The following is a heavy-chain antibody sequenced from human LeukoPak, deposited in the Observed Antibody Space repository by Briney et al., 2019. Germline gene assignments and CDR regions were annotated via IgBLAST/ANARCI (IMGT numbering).Heavy chain of an antibody. CDR2: INWNGGST. CDR1: GFTFDDYG. Sequence: SGGSVRLSCAASGFTFDDYGMSWVRQAPGKGLEWVSGINWNGGSTGYADSVKGRFTISRDNAKNSLYLQMNSLRAEDTALYYCAAGYSSSWDFDYWGQGTLVTVSS. D-gene: IGHD6-13*01. CDR3: AAGYSSSWDFDY. J-gene: IGHJ4*02. V-gene: IGHV3-20*04.